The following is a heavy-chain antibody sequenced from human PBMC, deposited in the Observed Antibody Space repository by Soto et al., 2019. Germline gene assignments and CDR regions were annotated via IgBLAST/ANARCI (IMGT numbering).Heavy chain of an antibody. J-gene: IGHJ4*02. Sequence: SETLSLTCAVSGGSISTSSNLWTWVRQSPGKGLEWIGDIFYTGSTNFNPSLRGRVSISVDKSENQFSLKLTSVTAADTAVYFCASLGTRITSLDSGGQGTLVT. V-gene: IGHV4-4*02. CDR1: GGSISTSSNL. CDR2: IFYTGST. D-gene: IGHD4-4*01. CDR3: ASLGTRITSLDS.